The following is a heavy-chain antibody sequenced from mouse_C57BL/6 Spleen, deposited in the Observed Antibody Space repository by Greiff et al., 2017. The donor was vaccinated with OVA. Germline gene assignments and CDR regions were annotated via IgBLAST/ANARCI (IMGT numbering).Heavy chain of an antibody. V-gene: IGHV3-6*01. CDR1: GYSITSGYY. CDR2: ISYDGSN. D-gene: IGHD2-1*01. CDR3: ASLIYYGNLDY. J-gene: IGHJ4*01. Sequence: EVKLLESGPGLVKPSQSLSLTCSVTGYSITSGYYWNWIRQFPGNKLEWMGYISYDGSNNYNPSLKNRISITRDTSKNQFFLKLNSVTTEDTATYYCASLIYYGNLDYWGQGTSVTVSS.